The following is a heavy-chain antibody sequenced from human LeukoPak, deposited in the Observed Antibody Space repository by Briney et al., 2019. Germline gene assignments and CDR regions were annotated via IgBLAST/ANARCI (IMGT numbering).Heavy chain of an antibody. CDR3: ARRAVY. D-gene: IGHD6-25*01. Sequence: GGSLRLSCAASGFTVSSNYMSWVRQAPGRELEWVSVIYSGGSTYYSDSVKGRFTISRDNSKNTLYLQMNSLRAEDTAVYYCARRAVYWGQGTLVTVSS. CDR2: IYSGGST. V-gene: IGHV3-53*01. CDR1: GFTVSSNY. J-gene: IGHJ4*02.